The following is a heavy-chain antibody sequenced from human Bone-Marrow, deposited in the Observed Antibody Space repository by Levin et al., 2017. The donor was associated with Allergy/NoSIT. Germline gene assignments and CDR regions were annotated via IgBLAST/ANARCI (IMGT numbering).Heavy chain of an antibody. V-gene: IGHV1-69*01. J-gene: IGHJ6*03. Sequence: KISCKASGDTFSSHGISWVRQAPGQGLEWMGGIIPLFNIATYAQEFQGRVTITADESTSTAYMELSSLRSDDTAVYYCARTRVMLYGDSADYHYYYLDLWGEGTTVTVSS. CDR3: ARTRVMLYGDSADYHYYYLDL. CDR2: IIPLFNIA. D-gene: IGHD4-17*01. CDR1: GDTFSSHG.